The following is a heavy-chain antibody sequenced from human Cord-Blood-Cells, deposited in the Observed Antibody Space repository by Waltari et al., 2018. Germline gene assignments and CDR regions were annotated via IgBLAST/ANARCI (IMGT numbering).Heavy chain of an antibody. CDR1: GGPFSSSA. J-gene: IGHJ5*02. CDR2: IIPIFGTA. D-gene: IGHD6-13*01. Sequence: QVQLVQSGAEVKKPGSSVKVSCKASGGPFSSSAISWVRKPPGQGLEWMGGIIPIFGTANYAQKFQGRVTITADESTSTAYMELSSLRSEDTAVYYCARGVLAAAGTFGSSWGQGTLVTVSS. CDR3: ARGVLAAAGTFGSS. V-gene: IGHV1-69*01.